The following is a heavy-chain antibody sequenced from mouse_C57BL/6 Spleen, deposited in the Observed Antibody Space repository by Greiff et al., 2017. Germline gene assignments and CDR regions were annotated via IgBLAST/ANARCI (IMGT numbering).Heavy chain of an antibody. Sequence: QVQLQQPGAELVKPGASVKLSCKASGYTFTSYWMHWVKQRPGQGLEWIGMIPPNSGSTNYNEKFKSKATLTVDKSSSTAYMQLSSLTSEDSAVYYCASGYSNIYAMDYWGQGTSVTVSS. CDR3: ASGYSNIYAMDY. J-gene: IGHJ4*01. CDR2: IPPNSGST. D-gene: IGHD2-5*01. CDR1: GYTFTSYW. V-gene: IGHV1-64*01.